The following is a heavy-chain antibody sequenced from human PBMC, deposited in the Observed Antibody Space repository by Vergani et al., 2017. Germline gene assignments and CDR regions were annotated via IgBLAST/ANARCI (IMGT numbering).Heavy chain of an antibody. V-gene: IGHV3-66*01. Sequence: EVQVVETGGGLVQPGGSLRLSCAASGFTVSSNYMSWVRQAPGKGLEWVSVIYSGGSTYYADSVKGRFIITRDNSKNTLYLQMNSLRAEDTAVYYCASSNDPGTFDYWGQGTLVTVSS. CDR2: IYSGGST. CDR1: GFTVSSNY. D-gene: IGHD2-2*01. CDR3: ASSNDPGTFDY. J-gene: IGHJ4*02.